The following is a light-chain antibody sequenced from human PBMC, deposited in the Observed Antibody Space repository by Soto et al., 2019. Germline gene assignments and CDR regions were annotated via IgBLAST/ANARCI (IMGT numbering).Light chain of an antibody. V-gene: IGLV2-14*01. CDR2: EVS. CDR1: SSDVGGYNY. Sequence: QSVLTQPASVSGSPGQSITISCTGTSSDVGGYNYVSWYQQHPGKAPKLMIYEVSNRPSGVSNLFSGSKSGNTASLTISGLQAEDEANYYCSSYTSSSTRVFGGGTQLTVL. J-gene: IGLJ3*02. CDR3: SSYTSSSTRV.